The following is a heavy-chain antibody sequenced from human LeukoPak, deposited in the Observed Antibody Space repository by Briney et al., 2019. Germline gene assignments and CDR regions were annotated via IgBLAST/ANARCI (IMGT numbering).Heavy chain of an antibody. CDR2: IRFDGSDK. CDR1: GFTFNNYG. CDR3: ASQQLKDASDI. V-gene: IGHV3-30*02. D-gene: IGHD5-18*01. J-gene: IGHJ3*02. Sequence: GGSLRLSCAASGFTFNNYGMHWVRQAPGKGLEWVTFIRFDGSDKYYVDSVKGRSTISRDNSRNTLYLQMNSLRAEDTAVYYCASQQLKDASDIWGQGTMVTVSS.